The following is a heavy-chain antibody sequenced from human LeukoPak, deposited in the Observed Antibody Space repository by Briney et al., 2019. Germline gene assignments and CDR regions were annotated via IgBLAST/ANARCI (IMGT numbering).Heavy chain of an antibody. V-gene: IGHV3-23*01. J-gene: IGHJ4*02. CDR1: GFTFISYV. CDR3: ATISAKNDY. D-gene: IGHD5-18*01. Sequence: PGGYLRLYCAASGFTFISYVMNWVRQAPGKGLEWVSAISSSGGGTYYADSVKGRFTISRDNSKNTLYLQMNSLRAEDTAVYYCATISAKNDYWGQGTLVTVSS. CDR2: ISSSGGGT.